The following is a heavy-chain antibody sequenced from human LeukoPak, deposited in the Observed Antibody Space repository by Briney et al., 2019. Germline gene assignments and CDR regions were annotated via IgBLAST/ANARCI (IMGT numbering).Heavy chain of an antibody. CDR3: AKGLSTSYYSDFDY. J-gene: IGHJ4*02. CDR1: GLTFSTCA. D-gene: IGHD2-2*01. Sequence: PGGSLRLSCVASGLTFSTCAMSWVRQAPGKGLEWVSGISGSGGSTYYADSVKGRFTISKDTSKNTLYLQMKSLRADDPAVYFCAKGLSTSYYSDFDYWGQGTLVTVSS. CDR2: ISGSGGST. V-gene: IGHV3-23*01.